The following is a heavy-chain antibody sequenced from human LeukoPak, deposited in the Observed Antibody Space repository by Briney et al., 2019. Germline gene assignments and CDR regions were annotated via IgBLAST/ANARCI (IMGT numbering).Heavy chain of an antibody. J-gene: IGHJ4*02. D-gene: IGHD3/OR15-3a*01. CDR1: GFSFSIYV. CDR2: ISYNGGST. V-gene: IGHV3-64D*09. Sequence: GGSLRLSCAASGFSFSIYVMHWVRQAPGKALEYVSAISYNGGSTYYANSVKDRFNISRDNSKNTLYLQMSSLRPEDTAVFYCVRRTGNYFDYWGQGTLVTVSS. CDR3: VRRTGNYFDY.